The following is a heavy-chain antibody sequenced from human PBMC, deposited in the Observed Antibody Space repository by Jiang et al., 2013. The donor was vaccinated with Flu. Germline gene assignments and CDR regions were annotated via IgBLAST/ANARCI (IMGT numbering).Heavy chain of an antibody. Sequence: TLSLTCTVSGDSISNFYWNWIRRPPGKGLEWIGCVYGSGSTIYNPSFKSRLSLSLDTSKNQFFLRLSSVTAADTAVYYCARRVVSSSVITFDNWFGPWGPGALVTVSS. CDR1: GDSISNFY. J-gene: IGHJ5*02. CDR3: ARRVVSSSVITFDNWFGP. V-gene: IGHV4-59*08. CDR2: VYGSGST. D-gene: IGHD5/OR15-5a*01.